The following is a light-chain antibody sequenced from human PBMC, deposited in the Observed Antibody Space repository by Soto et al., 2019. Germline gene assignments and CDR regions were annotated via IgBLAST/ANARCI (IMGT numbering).Light chain of an antibody. CDR1: QSISSW. V-gene: IGKV1-5*03. CDR3: QQYNSYEST. J-gene: IGKJ2*01. CDR2: KAS. Sequence: DIQMTQSPSILSASVGDRVTITCRARQSISSWLAWYQQKPGKAPKLLIYKASTLESGVPSRFSGSGSGTEFTLTISSLQPDDFATYYCQQYNSYESTFGQGTKLEI.